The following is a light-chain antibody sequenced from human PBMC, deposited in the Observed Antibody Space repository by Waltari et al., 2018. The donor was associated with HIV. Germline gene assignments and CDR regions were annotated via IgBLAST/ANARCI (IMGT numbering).Light chain of an antibody. V-gene: IGKV1-17*01. CDR3: VQYNTDPWT. CDR2: AAS. J-gene: IGKJ1*01. CDR1: QGIRTD. Sequence: DIQMTQSPSSLSASVGDRVTLTCRASQGIRTDLGWYQQKPGKAPQCLLYAASRLQSGVPSRFSGSGFGREFTLTIGSQQPEDFATYVCVQYNTDPWTFGQGTKVEIK.